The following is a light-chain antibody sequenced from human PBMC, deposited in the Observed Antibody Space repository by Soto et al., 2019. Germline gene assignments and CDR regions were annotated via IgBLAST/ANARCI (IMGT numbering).Light chain of an antibody. V-gene: IGKV1-17*01. CDR3: LQHNSNIGTWT. CDR2: AAS. Sequence: DIQMTQSPSSLSASVGDRVTITCRASQGIRNDLVWFQQKPGKAPKRLIYAASSLQSGVPSRFSGSGFGTEFTLTISSLQPEDFATYFCLQHNSNIGTWTFGQGTKVDIK. J-gene: IGKJ1*01. CDR1: QGIRND.